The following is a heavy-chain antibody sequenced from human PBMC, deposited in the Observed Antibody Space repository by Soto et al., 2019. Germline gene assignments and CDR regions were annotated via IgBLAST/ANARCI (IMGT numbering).Heavy chain of an antibody. J-gene: IGHJ6*02. D-gene: IGHD2-2*01. CDR3: ACLQRGRGSPPATSSGVDV. CDR2: SYYRGST. V-gene: IGHV4-31*03. Sequence: QVQLQESGPGLVKPSQTLSLTCTVSGGSVSTGGYDWTGLRQFPGKGLEWIGNSYYRGSTDYNPPLRGRLTVSVDTSQSPFHVNLNSVSGANTAVYCWACLQRGRGSPPATSSGVDVWGRGNAVTVSS. CDR1: GGSVSTGGYD.